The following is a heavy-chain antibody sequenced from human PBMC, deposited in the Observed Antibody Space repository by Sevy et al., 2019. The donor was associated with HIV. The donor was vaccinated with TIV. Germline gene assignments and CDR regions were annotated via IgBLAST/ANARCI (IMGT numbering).Heavy chain of an antibody. Sequence: ASVKVSCKASGYTFTGYYMHWVRQAPGQGLEWMGRNNPNSGGTNYAQKFQGRVTMTRETSISTAYMEPSRLRTDDTAVYDWSILWGTTQTHLEVFDYWGQGTLVTVSS. J-gene: IGHJ4*02. D-gene: IGHD1-7*01. CDR1: GYTFTGYY. V-gene: IGHV1-2*06. CDR2: NNPNSGGT. CDR3: SILWGTTQTHLEVFDY.